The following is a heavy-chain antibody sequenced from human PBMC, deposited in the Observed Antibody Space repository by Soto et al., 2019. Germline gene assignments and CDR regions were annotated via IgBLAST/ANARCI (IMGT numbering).Heavy chain of an antibody. CDR3: AGHSGWSWFDP. J-gene: IGHJ5*02. CDR1: GFTFSSYG. V-gene: IGHV3-30*03. Sequence: QVQLVESGGGVVQPGRSLRLSCAASGFTFSSYGMHWVRQAPGKGLEWVAVISYDGSNKYYADSVKVRFTISRDNSKNTLYLQMNSLRAEDTAVYYCAGHSGWSWFDPWGQGTLVTVSS. CDR2: ISYDGSNK. D-gene: IGHD6-19*01.